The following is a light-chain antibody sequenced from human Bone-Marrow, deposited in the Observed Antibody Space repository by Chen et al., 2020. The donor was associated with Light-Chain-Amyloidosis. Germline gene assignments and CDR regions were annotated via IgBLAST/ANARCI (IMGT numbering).Light chain of an antibody. J-gene: IGLJ3*02. CDR3: QVWDRGSDRPV. Sequence: SYVLTQPSSVSVAPGQTATIACGGNNIGSTSVHWYQQTPGQAPLLVVYDDSDRPSGIPERLSGSNSGNTATLTISGVGAGDEADYYCQVWDRGSDRPVFGGGTKLAVL. V-gene: IGLV3-21*02. CDR1: NIGSTS. CDR2: DDS.